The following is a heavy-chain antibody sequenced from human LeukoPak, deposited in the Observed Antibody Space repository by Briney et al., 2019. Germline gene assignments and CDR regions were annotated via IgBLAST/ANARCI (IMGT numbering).Heavy chain of an antibody. J-gene: IGHJ3*02. CDR2: ISAYNGNT. Sequence: ASVKVSCKASGYTFTSYGISWVRQAPGQGLEWMGWISAYNGNTNYAQKLQGRVTMTTDTSTSTAYMELRSLRSDDTAVYYCVREFYSNYASDAFDIWGQGTMVTVSS. CDR3: VREFYSNYASDAFDI. CDR1: GYTFTSYG. V-gene: IGHV1-18*01. D-gene: IGHD4-11*01.